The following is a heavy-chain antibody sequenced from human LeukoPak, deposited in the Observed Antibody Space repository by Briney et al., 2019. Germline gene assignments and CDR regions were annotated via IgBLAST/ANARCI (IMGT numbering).Heavy chain of an antibody. CDR1: GFTFSNYP. D-gene: IGHD3-22*01. CDR2: ISSSSSTT. J-gene: IGHJ4*02. CDR3: ARDRGSGYYGNYFDY. Sequence: PGGSLRLSCAASGFTFSNYPMNWVRQAPGKGPEWVSYISSSSSTTYYADSVKGRFTISRDNAKNSLYLQMNSLRAEDTAVYYCARDRGSGYYGNYFDYWGQGTLVTVSS. V-gene: IGHV3-48*01.